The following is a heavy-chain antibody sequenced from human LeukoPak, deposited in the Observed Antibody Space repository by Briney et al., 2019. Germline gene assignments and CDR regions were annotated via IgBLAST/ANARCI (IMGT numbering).Heavy chain of an antibody. J-gene: IGHJ3*01. CDR3: AGRNTVAPDTRPLNAFDV. CDR1: GVSLRTPSHY. Sequence: PSETLSLTCSVSGVSLRTPSHYWDWIRQSQGKGLQSIGSMFYGVSTYFNTSLRSRVTISGQSSTNKISLSLTSVTAADTAIYYCAGRNTVAPDTRPLNAFDVWGQGAMLIVSS. D-gene: IGHD1/OR15-1a*01. V-gene: IGHV4-39*01. CDR2: MFYGVST.